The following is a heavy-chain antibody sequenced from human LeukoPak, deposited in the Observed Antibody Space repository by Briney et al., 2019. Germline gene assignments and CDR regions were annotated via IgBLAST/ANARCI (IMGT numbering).Heavy chain of an antibody. CDR2: INYSGST. CDR1: GFTFSSYW. Sequence: GSLRLSCAASGFTFSSYWMSWVRQAPGKGLEWIGEINYSGSTYYNPSLKSRVTILVDTSKNQFSLKLSSVTAADTSVYYCARKSYYYYGMDVWGQGTTVTVSS. V-gene: IGHV4-34*01. CDR3: ARKSYYYYGMDV. J-gene: IGHJ6*02.